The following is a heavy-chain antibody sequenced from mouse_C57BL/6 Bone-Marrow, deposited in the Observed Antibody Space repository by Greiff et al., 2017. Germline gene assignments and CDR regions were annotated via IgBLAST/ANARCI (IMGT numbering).Heavy chain of an antibody. D-gene: IGHD2-12*01. V-gene: IGHV1-81*01. CDR3: SSRDLRRAWFAY. J-gene: IGHJ3*01. Sequence: QVQLQQSGAELARPGASVKLSCKASGYTFTSYGISWVKQRTGQGLEWIGEIYPRSGNTYYNEKFKGKATLTADKSSSTAYMELRSLTSEDSAVYFCSSRDLRRAWFAYWGQGTLVTVSA. CDR2: IYPRSGNT. CDR1: GYTFTSYG.